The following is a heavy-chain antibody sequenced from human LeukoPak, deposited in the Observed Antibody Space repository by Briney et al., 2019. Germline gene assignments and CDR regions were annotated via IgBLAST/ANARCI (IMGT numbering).Heavy chain of an antibody. D-gene: IGHD2/OR15-2a*01. Sequence: GGSLRLSCAASGFTFSDYYMSWIRQAPGKGLEWVSGISYGGDYTYYADSVKGRFTISRDNSRNTLSLQMNSLRAEDTAIYYCAKDSATVGGPDFGEWGQGTLVTVSS. CDR3: AKDSATVGGPDFGE. CDR2: ISYGGDYT. V-gene: IGHV3-23*01. J-gene: IGHJ4*02. CDR1: GFTFSDYY.